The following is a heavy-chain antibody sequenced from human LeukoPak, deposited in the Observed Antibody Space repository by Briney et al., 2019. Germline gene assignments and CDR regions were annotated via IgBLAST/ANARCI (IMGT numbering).Heavy chain of an antibody. CDR1: GFTFSSYW. CDR3: TRDER. D-gene: IGHD1-1*01. CDR2: IKKDGTEK. V-gene: IGHV3-7*05. J-gene: IGHJ4*02. Sequence: PGGSLRLSCVGSGFTFSSYWMGWVRQAPGKGPEWVANIKKDGTEKHYVDSVKGRFTISRDNSKNSLYLQMNSLRADDTAMYFCTRDERWGQGTLVTASS.